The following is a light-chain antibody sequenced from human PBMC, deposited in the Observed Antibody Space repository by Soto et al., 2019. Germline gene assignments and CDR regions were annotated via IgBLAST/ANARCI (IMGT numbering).Light chain of an antibody. CDR1: QSVSTN. CDR3: QKYSKWPWT. Sequence: EIVMTQSPATLSMSPGERATLSCRASQSVSTNLAWHQQKPGQAPRLLIFDASARATGIPDRFSGSGSGTQFTLTISSLQSEDFAVYYCQKYSKWPWTFGQGTKVEI. V-gene: IGKV3-15*01. J-gene: IGKJ1*01. CDR2: DAS.